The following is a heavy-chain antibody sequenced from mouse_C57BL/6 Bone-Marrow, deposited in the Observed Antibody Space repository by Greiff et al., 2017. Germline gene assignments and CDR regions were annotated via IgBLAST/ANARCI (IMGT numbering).Heavy chain of an antibody. D-gene: IGHD4-1*01. CDR1: GFSLTSYA. J-gene: IGHJ1*03. V-gene: IGHV2-9-1*01. CDR3: ARNPPGGYFDV. Sequence: VQLKEPGPGLVAPSQSLSITCTVSGFSLTSYAISWVRQPPGQGLEWLGVIWTGGGTNYNSALKSRLNISKDNSKSHVFLKMNSLQTDATARYYSARNPPGGYFDVWGTGTTVTVSS. CDR2: IWTGGGT.